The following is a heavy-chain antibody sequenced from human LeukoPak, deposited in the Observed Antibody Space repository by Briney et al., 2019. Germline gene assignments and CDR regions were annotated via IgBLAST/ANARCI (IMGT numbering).Heavy chain of an antibody. CDR3: VRDSGYGIDACDI. CDR2: IYYRSKWYN. CDR1: GDSDSSQGAA. V-gene: IGHV6-1*01. D-gene: IGHD5-12*01. J-gene: IGHJ3*02. Sequence: SQTLSLTCAISGDSDSSQGAAWNWIRQSPSRGLEWLGRIYYRSKWYNEYSGSVRSRISINPDISKNQFSLQLNSVSPEDTAVYYCVRDSGYGIDACDIWGQGTLVTVSS.